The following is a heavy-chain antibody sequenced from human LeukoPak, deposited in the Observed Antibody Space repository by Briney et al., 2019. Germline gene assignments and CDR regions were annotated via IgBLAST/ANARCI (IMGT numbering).Heavy chain of an antibody. Sequence: GGSLRLSCAASGFTFSNAWMSWVRQAPGKGLEWVGRINTKTDGGTTDYAAPVKGRFTVSRDDSKNTLYLQMNSLKTEDTAVYYCITDGRYYGSVDWGQGTLVTVSS. CDR1: GFTFSNAW. J-gene: IGHJ4*02. V-gene: IGHV3-15*01. D-gene: IGHD3-10*01. CDR2: INTKTDGGTT. CDR3: ITDGRYYGSVD.